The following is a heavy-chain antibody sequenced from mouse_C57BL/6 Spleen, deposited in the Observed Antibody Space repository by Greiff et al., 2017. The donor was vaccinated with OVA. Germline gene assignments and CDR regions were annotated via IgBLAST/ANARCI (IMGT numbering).Heavy chain of an antibody. CDR3: ARQGYGRDYFDY. Sequence: DVKLVESGGGLVQPGGSLKLSCAASGFTFSDYYMYWVRQTPEKRLEWVAYISNGGGSTYYPDTVKGRFTISRDNAKNTLYLQMSRLKSEDTAMYYCARQGYGRDYFDYWGQGTTLTVSS. D-gene: IGHD1-1*01. J-gene: IGHJ2*01. CDR2: ISNGGGST. CDR1: GFTFSDYY. V-gene: IGHV5-12*01.